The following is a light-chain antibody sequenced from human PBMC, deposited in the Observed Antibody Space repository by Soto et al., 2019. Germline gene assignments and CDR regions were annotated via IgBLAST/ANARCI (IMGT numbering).Light chain of an antibody. CDR2: AAS. Sequence: DIQMTQSPSSLSASVGDRVTITCRASQSISSYLNWYQQRPGRAPNLLIYAASSLQSGVPSRFSGSGSGTDFTLTISSLQPEDFATYYCQQSYSTLGRTFGQGTKVEVK. CDR1: QSISSY. CDR3: QQSYSTLGRT. J-gene: IGKJ1*01. V-gene: IGKV1-39*01.